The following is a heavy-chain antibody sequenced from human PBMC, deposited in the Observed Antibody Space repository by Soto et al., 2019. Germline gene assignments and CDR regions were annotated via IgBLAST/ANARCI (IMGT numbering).Heavy chain of an antibody. CDR3: AKETSSSSWYFAYGMDV. J-gene: IGHJ6*02. CDR1: GFTFSSYA. D-gene: IGHD6-13*01. CDR2: ISGSGGST. Sequence: GGSLRLSCAASGFTFSSYAMSWVRQAPGKGLEWVSAISGSGGSTYYADSVKGRFTISRDNSKNTLYLQMNSLRAEDTAVYYCAKETSSSSWYFAYGMDVWGQGTTVTVSS. V-gene: IGHV3-23*01.